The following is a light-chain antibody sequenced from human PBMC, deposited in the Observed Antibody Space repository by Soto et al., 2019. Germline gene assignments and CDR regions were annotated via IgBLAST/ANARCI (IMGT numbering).Light chain of an antibody. J-gene: IGKJ1*01. CDR2: A. CDR1: QGISSY. Sequence: DIQLTQSPSFLSASVGDRVTITCRASQGISSYLAWYQQKPGKAPKLLIYAGIPARFSASGSGTDFTLTISDVQPEDFALYYCHQRQSWPRTFGQGTKVDIK. CDR3: HQRQSWPRT. V-gene: IGKV1-9*01.